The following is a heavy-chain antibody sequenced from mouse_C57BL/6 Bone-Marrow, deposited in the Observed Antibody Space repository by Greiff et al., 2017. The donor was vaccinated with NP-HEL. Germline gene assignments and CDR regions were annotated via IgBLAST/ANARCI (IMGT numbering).Heavy chain of an antibody. J-gene: IGHJ3*01. CDR2: IYPGDGDN. D-gene: IGHD3-2*02. V-gene: IGHV1-80*01. CDR3: ARSRQLRLQAWFAY. CDR1: GYAFSSYW. Sequence: VQLQQSGAELVKPGASVKISCKASGYAFSSYWMNWVKQRPGKGLEWIGQIYPGDGDNNYNGKFKGKATLTADKSSSTAYMQLRSLTSEDSAVYFCARSRQLRLQAWFAYWGQGTLVTVSA.